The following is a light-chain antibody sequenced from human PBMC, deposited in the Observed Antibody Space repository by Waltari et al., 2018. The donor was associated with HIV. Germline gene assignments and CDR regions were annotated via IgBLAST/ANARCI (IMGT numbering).Light chain of an antibody. V-gene: IGLV2-23*02. CDR1: SNDVGSYNF. J-gene: IGLJ2*01. CDR3: CSYAGKSNTFLI. CDR2: EVS. Sequence: QSALTQPASVSGSPGQSITISCTGTSNDVGSYNFVSWYQQHPGKAPRLIIYEVSKRPSGVSNRFSGSNSGNTASLTISGLQAEDEADYSCCSYAGKSNTFLIFGGGTKLTVL.